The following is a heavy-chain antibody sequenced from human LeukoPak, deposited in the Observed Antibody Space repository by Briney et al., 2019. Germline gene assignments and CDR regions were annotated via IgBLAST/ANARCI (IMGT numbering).Heavy chain of an antibody. V-gene: IGHV3-33*06. Sequence: GGSLRLSCAASGFTFSSYGMHWVRQAPGKGLEPVAVLWYDGSNKYYADSVKGRFTISRGNSKNTLYLQMNSLRAEDTAVYYCAKGDDFWSGYGTGHFDYWGQGTLVTVSS. CDR1: GFTFSSYG. D-gene: IGHD3-3*01. CDR2: LWYDGSNK. J-gene: IGHJ4*02. CDR3: AKGDDFWSGYGTGHFDY.